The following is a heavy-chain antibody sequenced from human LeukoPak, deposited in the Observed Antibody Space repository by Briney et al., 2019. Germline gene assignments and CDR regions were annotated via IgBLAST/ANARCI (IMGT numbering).Heavy chain of an antibody. CDR1: GYTFTGYY. D-gene: IGHD5-12*01. CDR3: ARGLEYRVYAGY. V-gene: IGHV1-2*02. J-gene: IGHJ4*02. CDR2: INPNTGGT. Sequence: ASVKVSCKTSGYTFTGYYVLWMRQAPGQGVEWMGWINPNTGGTNYAQNFQGRVTMTRDTSISTVYMELSSLTSDDTAVYYCARGLEYRVYAGYWGQGTLVTVSS.